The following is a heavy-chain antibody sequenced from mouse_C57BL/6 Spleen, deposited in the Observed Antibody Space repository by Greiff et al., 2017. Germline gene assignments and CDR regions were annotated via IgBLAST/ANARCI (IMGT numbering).Heavy chain of an antibody. V-gene: IGHV1-18*01. CDR3: ARRYYYGSSSWYFDV. CDR2: INPNNGGT. D-gene: IGHD1-1*01. CDR1: GYTFTDYN. Sequence: EVQLQQSGPELVKPGASVKIPCKASGYTFTDYNMDWVKQSHGKSLEWIGDINPNNGGTIYNQKFKGKATLTVDKSSSPAYMELRSLTSGDTAVYYCARRYYYGSSSWYFDVWGTGTTVTVSS. J-gene: IGHJ1*03.